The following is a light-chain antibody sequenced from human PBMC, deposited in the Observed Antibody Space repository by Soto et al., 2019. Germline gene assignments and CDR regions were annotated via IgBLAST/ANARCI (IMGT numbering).Light chain of an antibody. Sequence: LTQPASVSGSPGQSITISCTGTSSDVGGYNYVSWYQQHPGTSPKLMIYEVSNRPSGVSNRFSGSKSGNTASLIISGLHAEDEGDYYCSSYTARSTWVFGGGTKVTVL. V-gene: IGLV2-14*01. CDR1: SSDVGGYNY. CDR3: SSYTARSTWV. CDR2: EVS. J-gene: IGLJ3*02.